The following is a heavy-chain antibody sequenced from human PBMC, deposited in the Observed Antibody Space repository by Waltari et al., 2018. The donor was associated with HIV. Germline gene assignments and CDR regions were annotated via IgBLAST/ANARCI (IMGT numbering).Heavy chain of an antibody. V-gene: IGHV4-39*01. CDR2: IYYGGSN. CDR1: CAAIRRSASF. CDR3: ARHLRGHGFMAKLYYFDY. Sequence: LQMHESGRGLVKPSESRSLTCRFSCAAIRRSASFWVRIRLFPGRGREGIGKIYYGGSNYYNPYLESRVTITVDTTKNQFSLRLNTVTAADTAVDFCARHLRGHGFMAKLYYFDYWGQGALVTVSS. J-gene: IGHJ4*02. D-gene: IGHD3-10*01.